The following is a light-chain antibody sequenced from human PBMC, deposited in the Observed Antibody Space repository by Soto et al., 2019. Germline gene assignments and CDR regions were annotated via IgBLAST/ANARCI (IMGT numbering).Light chain of an antibody. CDR2: GNS. CDR3: QSYDSSLSVLV. CDR1: SSNIGAVYD. V-gene: IGLV1-40*01. Sequence: QSVLTQPPSVSGAPGQRVTISCTGSSSNIGAVYDVHWYQQLPGTAPKLLIYGNSNRPSGVPDRFSGSKSGTSASLAITGLQAEDEADYYCQSYDSSLSVLVFGGGTKLTV. J-gene: IGLJ2*01.